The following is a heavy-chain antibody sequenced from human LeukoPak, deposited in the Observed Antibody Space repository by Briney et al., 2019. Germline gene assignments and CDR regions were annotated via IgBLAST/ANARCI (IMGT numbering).Heavy chain of an antibody. D-gene: IGHD6-13*01. CDR1: GYSISSDYY. J-gene: IGHJ4*02. Sequence: PSETLSLTCAVSGYSISSDYYWGWIRQPPGKGLEWIGSIYHSGSTYYNPSLKSRVTISVDTSKNQFSLKLSSVTAADTAVYYCARAESYSSSWFDYWGQGTLVTVSS. CDR3: ARAESYSSSWFDY. CDR2: IYHSGST. V-gene: IGHV4-38-2*01.